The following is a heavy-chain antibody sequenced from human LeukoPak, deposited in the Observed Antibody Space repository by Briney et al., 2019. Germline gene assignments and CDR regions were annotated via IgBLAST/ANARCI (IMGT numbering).Heavy chain of an antibody. Sequence: GGSLRLSCAASGFTVGTNSMSWVRQAPGKGLEWVSVISGSGYSTSYADSVKGRFTISRDNSKNTLYLQMNSLRAEDTAVYYCAKAGGKKFYSGSGSYYNSSYYWYFDLWGRGTLVTVSS. V-gene: IGHV3-23*01. CDR3: AKAGGKKFYSGSGSYYNSSYYWYFDL. CDR1: GFTVGTNS. CDR2: ISGSGYST. D-gene: IGHD3-10*01. J-gene: IGHJ2*01.